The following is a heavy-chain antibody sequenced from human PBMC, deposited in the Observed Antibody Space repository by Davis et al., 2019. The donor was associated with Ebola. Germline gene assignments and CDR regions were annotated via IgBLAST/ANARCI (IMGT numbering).Heavy chain of an antibody. D-gene: IGHD2-15*01. CDR2: ISYTGST. CDR1: GTSLSSTHYY. J-gene: IGHJ5*02. CDR3: ARDRGYSVLWFDP. Sequence: GSLRLSCTVSGTSLSSTHYYCGWLRQPPGKGLEWTGSISYTGSTSSNPSLKSRVTISVDTSKNQFSLKLSSVTAADTAVYYCARDRGYSVLWFDPWGQGTLVTVSS. V-gene: IGHV4-39*07.